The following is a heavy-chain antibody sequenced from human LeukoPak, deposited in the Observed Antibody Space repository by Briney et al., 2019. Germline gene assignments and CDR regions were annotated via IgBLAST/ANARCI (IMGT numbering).Heavy chain of an antibody. CDR2: INPSGGTT. CDR1: GYTFINYY. J-gene: IGHJ4*02. CDR3: ARLPRAYGSGPRAPENRQIDY. Sequence: GASVKVSCKASGYTFINYYMHWVRQAPGQGLEWMGIINPSGGTTSYAQNFQGRVTMTRDTSTSTVYMELSSLRSDDTAVYYCARLPRAYGSGPRAPENRQIDYWGQGTLVTVSS. D-gene: IGHD3-10*01. V-gene: IGHV1-46*01.